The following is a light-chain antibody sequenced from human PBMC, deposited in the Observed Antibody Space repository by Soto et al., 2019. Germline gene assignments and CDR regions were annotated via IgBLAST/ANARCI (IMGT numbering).Light chain of an antibody. V-gene: IGKV1-17*01. CDR1: QGIRND. CDR2: AAS. J-gene: IGKJ1*01. CDR3: QQYNTYST. Sequence: IQVTQSPASLSASVGDRVTITCRASQGIRNDLGWYQQKPGKAPKLLIYAASSLQSGVPSRFSGGGFGTEFTLTISSLQPDDFATYYCQQYNTYSTFGQGTKVDIK.